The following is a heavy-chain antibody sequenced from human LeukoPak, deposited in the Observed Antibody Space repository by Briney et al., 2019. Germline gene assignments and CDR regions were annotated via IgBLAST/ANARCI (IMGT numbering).Heavy chain of an antibody. J-gene: IGHJ4*02. D-gene: IGHD4-17*01. CDR3: ARGHYGDFVFDY. V-gene: IGHV1-2*02. Sequence: GASVKVSCKASGYPFTGYYMHWARHAPGQGLEWMGWLNPNSGGTNYAQKCQGRVTMTRDTYISTAYMELSRLRSADTAVYYCARGHYGDFVFDYWGQGTLVTVSS. CDR2: LNPNSGGT. CDR1: GYPFTGYY.